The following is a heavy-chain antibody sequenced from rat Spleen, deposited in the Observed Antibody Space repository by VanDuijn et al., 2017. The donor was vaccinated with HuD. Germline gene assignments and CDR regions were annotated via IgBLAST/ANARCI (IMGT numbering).Heavy chain of an antibody. CDR2: MWTDGDT. D-gene: IGHD1-11*01. Sequence: QVQLKESGPGLVQPSQTLSLTCTVSGFSLTSYHVHWVRQTPGKGLEWIGIMWTDGDTSYNSVLKSRLSISRDTSKSQVFLKMNSLQTDDTVIYFCARSYGGYTSNWFPYWGQGTPVTVSS. V-gene: IGHV2-32*01. CDR1: GFSLTSYH. CDR3: ARSYGGYTSNWFPY. J-gene: IGHJ3*01.